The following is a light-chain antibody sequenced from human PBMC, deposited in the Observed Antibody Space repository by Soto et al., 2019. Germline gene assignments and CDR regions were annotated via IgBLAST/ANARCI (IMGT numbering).Light chain of an antibody. CDR1: QGVSST. Sequence: EIVMTQSPATLSVSPGERATLSCRASQGVSSTLAWYQQKPGQAPRLVIYGASTTATGIPDRFSGSGSGTVFTLTISSLQSEDFAVYFCQQYRDWPLTFGGGTKVEIK. V-gene: IGKV3D-15*01. J-gene: IGKJ4*01. CDR3: QQYRDWPLT. CDR2: GAS.